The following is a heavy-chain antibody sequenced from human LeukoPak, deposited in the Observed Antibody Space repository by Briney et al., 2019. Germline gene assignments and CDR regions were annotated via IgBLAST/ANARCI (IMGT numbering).Heavy chain of an antibody. CDR3: ARAYCGSDYYYASYTYA. J-gene: IGHJ4*01. V-gene: IGHV3-48*01. Sequence: PGGSLRLSCAPSGFAFSTYSMTRVRQAPGKGLEWVSYILSTSSTIYYADSVKGRFTISRDNARNSLFLQMNSLRAEDTAVYYCARAYCGSDYYYASYTYAWGQGTAVTVSS. CDR2: ILSTSSTI. CDR1: GFAFSTYS. D-gene: IGHD2-21*02.